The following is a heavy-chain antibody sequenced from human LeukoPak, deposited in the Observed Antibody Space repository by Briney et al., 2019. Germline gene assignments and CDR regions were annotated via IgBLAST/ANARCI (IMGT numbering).Heavy chain of an antibody. CDR1: GYSISSGYY. D-gene: IGHD2-15*01. CDR2: IYHSGST. V-gene: IGHV4-38-2*02. J-gene: IGHJ5*02. Sequence: NPSETLSLTCTVSGYSISSGYYWGWIRQPPGKGLEWIGSIYHSGSTYYNPSLKSRVTMSVDTSENQFSLKLNSVTAADTAVYYCASLSEYCSAGSCYLGWFDPWGQGTLVTVSS. CDR3: ASLSEYCSAGSCYLGWFDP.